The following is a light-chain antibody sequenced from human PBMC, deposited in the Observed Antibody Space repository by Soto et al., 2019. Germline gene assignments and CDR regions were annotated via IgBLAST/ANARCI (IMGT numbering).Light chain of an antibody. CDR2: DVS. Sequence: QSALTQPASVSGSPGQSITISCTGTRNDVGGYNYVSWYQHHPGKAPKLIIYDVSNRPSGVSNRFSGSKSGNTASLTISGRQAEDEADYYCSSYTTSNSLAFGGGTKLTVL. CDR1: RNDVGGYNY. V-gene: IGLV2-14*03. CDR3: SSYTTSNSLA. J-gene: IGLJ2*01.